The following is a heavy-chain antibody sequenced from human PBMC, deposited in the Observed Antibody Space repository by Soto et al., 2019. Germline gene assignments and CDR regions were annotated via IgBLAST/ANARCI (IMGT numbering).Heavy chain of an antibody. V-gene: IGHV3-23*01. Sequence: EGSLRLSCAASGFTFSTFAMNWVRQAPGKGLEWVSGITGGSGFTFYADSVKGRFTISRDDSENTLFLQMSSLRAEDTAKYYCAKSGPTNYFDFWGQGALVTVSS. D-gene: IGHD1-26*01. CDR1: GFTFSTFA. CDR3: AKSGPTNYFDF. CDR2: ITGGSGFT. J-gene: IGHJ4*02.